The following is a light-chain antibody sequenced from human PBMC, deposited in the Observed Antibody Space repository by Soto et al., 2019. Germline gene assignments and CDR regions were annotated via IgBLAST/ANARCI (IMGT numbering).Light chain of an antibody. J-gene: IGLJ1*01. CDR1: RRDVGGENY. CDR3: SSYTSSSAYV. CDR2: DVS. Sequence: QSVLTQPAAVSGCPGEPISISWTGSRRDVGGENYVSWYQQHSGKAPKLMFYDVSNRPSGVSNRFSGSKSGNTASLTISELQPEDEADYYCSSYTSSSAYVFGTGTKVTVL. V-gene: IGLV2-14*01.